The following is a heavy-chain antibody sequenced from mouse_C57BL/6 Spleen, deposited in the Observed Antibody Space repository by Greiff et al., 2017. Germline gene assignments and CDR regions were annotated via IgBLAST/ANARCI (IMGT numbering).Heavy chain of an antibody. CDR2: ISDGGSYT. CDR1: GFTFSSYA. V-gene: IGHV5-4*01. CDR3: AREGTTVVARYAMDY. D-gene: IGHD1-1*01. J-gene: IGHJ4*01. Sequence: DVHLVESGGGLVKPGGSLKLSCAASGFTFSSYAMSWVRQTPEKRLEWVATISDGGSYTYYPDNVKGRFTISRDNAKNNLYLQMSHLKSEDTAMYYCAREGTTVVARYAMDYWGQGTSVTVSS.